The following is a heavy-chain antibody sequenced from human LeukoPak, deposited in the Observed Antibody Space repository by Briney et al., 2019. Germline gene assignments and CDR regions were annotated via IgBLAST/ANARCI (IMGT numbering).Heavy chain of an antibody. CDR3: ATTVNYYDSSGYYRH. CDR1: GFTFSSYW. Sequence: PGGSLRLSCAASGFTFSSYWMSWVRQAPGKGLEWVANIKQDGSEKYYVDSVKGRFTISRDNAKNSLYLQMNSLRAEDTAVYYCATTVNYYDSSGYYRHWGQGTLVTVSS. V-gene: IGHV3-7*03. D-gene: IGHD3-22*01. CDR2: IKQDGSEK. J-gene: IGHJ4*02.